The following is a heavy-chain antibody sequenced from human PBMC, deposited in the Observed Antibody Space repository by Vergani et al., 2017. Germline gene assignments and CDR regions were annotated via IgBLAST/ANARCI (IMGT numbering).Heavy chain of an antibody. CDR2: ISAYNGNT. Sequence: QVQLVQSGAEVKKPGASVKVSCKASGYTFTSYGISWVRQAPGQGLEWMGWISAYNGNTNYAQKLQGRVTMTTDTSTSTAYMELRSLRSDDTAVYYCARDPLIVVVPAAISEKNNWFDPWGQGTLVTVSS. CDR1: GYTFTSYG. V-gene: IGHV1-18*01. J-gene: IGHJ5*02. D-gene: IGHD2-2*01. CDR3: ARDPLIVVVPAAISEKNNWFDP.